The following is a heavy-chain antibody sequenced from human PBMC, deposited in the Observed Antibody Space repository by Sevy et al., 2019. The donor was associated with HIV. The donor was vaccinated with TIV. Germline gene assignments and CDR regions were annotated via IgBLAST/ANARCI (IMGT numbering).Heavy chain of an antibody. J-gene: IGHJ4*02. CDR1: GFTLSSYW. D-gene: IGHD3-22*01. Sequence: GGSLRLSCAASGFTLSSYWMSWVRQAPGKGLEWVANIKQDGSEKYYVDSVKGRFTISRDNAKNSLYLQMNSLRVEDTAAYYCARARVYYYDNSGYSFDYWGQGTLVTVSS. V-gene: IGHV3-7*01. CDR2: IKQDGSEK. CDR3: ARARVYYYDNSGYSFDY.